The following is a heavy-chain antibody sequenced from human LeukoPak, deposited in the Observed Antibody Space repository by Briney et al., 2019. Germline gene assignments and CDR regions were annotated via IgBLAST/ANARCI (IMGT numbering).Heavy chain of an antibody. CDR2: IYHSGST. CDR3: ARDRMAAAADNWYFDL. J-gene: IGHJ2*01. V-gene: IGHV4-30-2*01. Sequence: PSETLSLTCTVSGGSISSGGYYWSWIRQPPGKGLEWIGYIYHSGSTYYNPSLKSRVTISVDRSKNQFSLKLSSVTAADTAVYYCARDRMAAAADNWYFDLWGRGTLVTVSS. D-gene: IGHD6-13*01. CDR1: GGSISSGGYY.